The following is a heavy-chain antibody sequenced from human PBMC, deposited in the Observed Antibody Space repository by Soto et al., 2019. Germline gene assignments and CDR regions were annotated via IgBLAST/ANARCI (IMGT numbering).Heavy chain of an antibody. CDR2: ISSSSSYI. J-gene: IGHJ3*02. CDR3: ARTGTTNAFDI. D-gene: IGHD1-1*01. CDR1: GFTFSSYS. Sequence: GGSLRLSCAASGFTFSSYSMNWVRQAPGKGLEWVSSISSSSSYIYYADSVKGRFTIFRDNAKNSLYLQMSSLRAEDTAVYYCARTGTTNAFDIWGQGTMVTVSS. V-gene: IGHV3-21*01.